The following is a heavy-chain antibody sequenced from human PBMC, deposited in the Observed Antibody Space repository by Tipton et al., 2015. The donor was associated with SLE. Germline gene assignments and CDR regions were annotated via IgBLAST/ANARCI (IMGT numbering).Heavy chain of an antibody. CDR3: ARANRGHDILTGYSGDYFDY. CDR2: ITSSNYT. CDR1: GFTFSSYT. D-gene: IGHD3-9*01. J-gene: IGHJ4*02. Sequence: SLRLSCAASGFTFSSYTMNWVRQAPGKGLEWVSSITSSNYTYYADSVKGRFTISRDSSKNTLYLQMTSLRAEDTAVYYCARANRGHDILTGYSGDYFDYWGQGTLVTVSS. V-gene: IGHV3-21*04.